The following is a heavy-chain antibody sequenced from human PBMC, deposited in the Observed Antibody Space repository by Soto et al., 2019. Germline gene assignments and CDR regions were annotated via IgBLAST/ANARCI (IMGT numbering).Heavy chain of an antibody. V-gene: IGHV1-3*01. CDR3: ARAEGLDY. Sequence: QVQLVQSGAEVTKPGASVKVSCKTSGYTFTNYAIYWVRQAPGQRLEWMGWINDGNGKTKYSQKFKDRFTITRDTSASTAYMELSSLRSEDTAMYYCARAEGLDYWGQGTLVTVSS. J-gene: IGHJ4*02. CDR2: INDGNGKT. CDR1: GYTFTNYA.